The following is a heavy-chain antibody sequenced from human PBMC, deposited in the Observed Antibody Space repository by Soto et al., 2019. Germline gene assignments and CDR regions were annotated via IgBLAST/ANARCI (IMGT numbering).Heavy chain of an antibody. CDR1: GYTFTSYA. Sequence: ASVKVSCKASGYTFTSYAMHWVRQAPGQRLEWMGWINAGNGNTKYSQKFQGRVTITRDTSASTAYMELSSLRSEDTAVYYCARDLLPHRLTGTTGVYDFDYWGQGALVTVSS. V-gene: IGHV1-3*01. CDR3: ARDLLPHRLTGTTGVYDFDY. D-gene: IGHD1-20*01. J-gene: IGHJ4*02. CDR2: INAGNGNT.